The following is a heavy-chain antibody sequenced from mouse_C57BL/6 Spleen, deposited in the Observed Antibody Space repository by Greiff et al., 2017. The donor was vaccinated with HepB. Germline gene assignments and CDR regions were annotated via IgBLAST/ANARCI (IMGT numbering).Heavy chain of an antibody. J-gene: IGHJ1*03. CDR3: ARNGDGYFDV. CDR2: IYPGSGNT. CDR1: GYSFTSYY. V-gene: IGHV1-66*01. D-gene: IGHD4-1*01. Sequence: QVQLQQSGPELVKPGASVKISCKASGYSFTSYYIHWVKQRPGQGLELIGWIYPGSGNTKYNEKFKGKATLTADTSSSTAYMQLSSLTSEDSAVYYCARNGDGYFDVWGTGTTVTVSS.